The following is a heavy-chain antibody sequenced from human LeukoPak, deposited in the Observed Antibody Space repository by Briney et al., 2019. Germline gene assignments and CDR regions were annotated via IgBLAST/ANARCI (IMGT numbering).Heavy chain of an antibody. CDR1: GGSISSRSYY. V-gene: IGHV4-39*07. Sequence: SETLSLTCTVSGGSISSRSYYWGWIRQPPGKGLEWIGWIYYSGSTYYNPSLKSRVTISVDTSKNQSSLKLSSVTAADTAVYYCARVNSPLRSWYSGSYLGAYYYYYYMDVWGKGTTVTVSS. CDR2: IYYSGST. CDR3: ARVNSPLRSWYSGSYLGAYYYYYYMDV. J-gene: IGHJ6*03. D-gene: IGHD1-26*01.